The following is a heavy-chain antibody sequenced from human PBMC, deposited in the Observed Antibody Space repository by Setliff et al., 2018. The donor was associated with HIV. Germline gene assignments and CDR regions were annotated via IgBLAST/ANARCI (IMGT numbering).Heavy chain of an antibody. V-gene: IGHV2-26*01. D-gene: IGHD3-3*01. CDR1: GFSLSDTRMG. J-gene: IGHJ4*02. CDR2: IFSNDEK. CDR3: ARIAYSNFRSGYSFDY. Sequence: GSGPTLVNPTETLTLTCAVSGFSLSDTRMGVTWIRQSPGKALEWLAHIFSNDEKSYSTSLKNRVTISKDASKSQVVLTMTKVAPVDTGTYFCARIAYSNFRSGYSFDYWGLGTLVTVSS.